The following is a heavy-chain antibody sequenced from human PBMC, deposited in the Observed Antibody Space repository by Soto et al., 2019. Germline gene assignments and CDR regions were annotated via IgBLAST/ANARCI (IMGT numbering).Heavy chain of an antibody. CDR3: ARGVAFLDY. V-gene: IGHV1-3*01. D-gene: IGHD2-15*01. J-gene: IGHJ4*02. CDR1: GYTFSSYA. Sequence: ASVKVSCKASGYTFSSYAMHWVRQAPGQGLEWMGWIHAGNGNTKHSQSFQGRVTISRDTSATTAYMELNSLRSEDTAVYYCARGVAFLDYWGQGTLVTVSS. CDR2: IHAGNGNT.